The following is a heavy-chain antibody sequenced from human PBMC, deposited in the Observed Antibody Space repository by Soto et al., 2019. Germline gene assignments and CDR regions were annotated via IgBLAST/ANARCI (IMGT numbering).Heavy chain of an antibody. J-gene: IGHJ6*02. V-gene: IGHV1-18*01. Sequence: ASVKVSCKASGYTFTSYGISWVRQAPGQGLEWMGWISAYNGNTNYAQKLQGRVTMTTDTSTSTAYMELRSLKASDTAMYYCARHGKITMIVVGNYYYGMDVWGQGTTVTVSS. CDR1: GYTFTSYG. CDR3: ARHGKITMIVVGNYYYGMDV. D-gene: IGHD3-22*01. CDR2: ISAYNGNT.